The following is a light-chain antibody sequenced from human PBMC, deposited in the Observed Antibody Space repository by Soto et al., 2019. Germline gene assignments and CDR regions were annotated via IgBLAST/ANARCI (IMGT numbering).Light chain of an antibody. CDR2: GDN. J-gene: IGLJ2*01. CDR3: QSYDSSLSALV. Sequence: QTVVTQPPSVSGAPGQRVTISCTGSSSNIGANYDVQWYQQLPGTAPRLLIYGDNNRPSGVPDRISGSKSGTSASLAITGLQAEDEGHYYCQSYDSSLSALVFGGGTKLTVL. V-gene: IGLV1-40*01. CDR1: SSNIGANYD.